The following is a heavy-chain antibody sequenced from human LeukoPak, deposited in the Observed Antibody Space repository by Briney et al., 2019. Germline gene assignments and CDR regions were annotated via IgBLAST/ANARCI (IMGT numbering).Heavy chain of an antibody. D-gene: IGHD3-22*01. Sequence: SETLSLTCTVSGGSISTYYWSWIRQPPGKGLEWIGYIYYSGSTNYNPSLKSRVTISLDTSKNQFSLKLNSVIAADTAMYYCARSFSPNYYDLLDYWGQGTLVTVSS. CDR1: GGSISTYY. CDR2: IYYSGST. V-gene: IGHV4-59*01. CDR3: ARSFSPNYYDLLDY. J-gene: IGHJ4*02.